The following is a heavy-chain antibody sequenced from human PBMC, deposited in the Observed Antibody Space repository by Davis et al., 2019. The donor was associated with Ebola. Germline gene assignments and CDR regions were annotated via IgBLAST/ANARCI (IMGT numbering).Heavy chain of an antibody. CDR1: GFTFSSYS. Sequence: PGGSLRLSCAASGFTFSSYSMNWVRQAPGKGLEWVSYISSSSSTIYYADSVKGRFTISRDNSKNTLYLQMNSLRPEDTAVYYCAKDARIAVAGSGYWGQGTLVTVSS. D-gene: IGHD6-19*01. J-gene: IGHJ4*02. CDR3: AKDARIAVAGSGY. CDR2: ISSSSSTI. V-gene: IGHV3-48*01.